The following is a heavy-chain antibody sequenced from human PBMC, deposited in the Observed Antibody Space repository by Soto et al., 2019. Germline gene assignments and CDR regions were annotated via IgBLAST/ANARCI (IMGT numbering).Heavy chain of an antibody. D-gene: IGHD3-22*01. CDR2: IFSNDEK. Sequence: QVTLKESGPVLGKPTETLTLTCTVSGFSLSNARMGVSWIRQPPGKALEWLAHIFSNDEKSYSTSLKSRITISKDTSKSQVVLTMTNMDPVDTATYYCARIRLSYYYDSSGYQYYYYYGMDVWGQGTTVTVSS. CDR1: GFSLSNARMG. CDR3: ARIRLSYYYDSSGYQYYYYYGMDV. J-gene: IGHJ6*02. V-gene: IGHV2-26*01.